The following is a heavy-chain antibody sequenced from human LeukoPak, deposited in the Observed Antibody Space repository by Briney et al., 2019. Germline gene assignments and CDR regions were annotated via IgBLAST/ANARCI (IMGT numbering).Heavy chain of an antibody. Sequence: TSETLSLTCTVSGGSISSYYWSWIRQPPGKGLEWIGYIYYIGSTNYNPSLKSRVTISVDTSKNQFSLKLSSVTAADTAVYYCARVGDYSYGNYWGQGTLVTVSS. CDR1: GGSISSYY. J-gene: IGHJ4*02. D-gene: IGHD5-18*01. V-gene: IGHV4-59*01. CDR3: ARVGDYSYGNY. CDR2: IYYIGST.